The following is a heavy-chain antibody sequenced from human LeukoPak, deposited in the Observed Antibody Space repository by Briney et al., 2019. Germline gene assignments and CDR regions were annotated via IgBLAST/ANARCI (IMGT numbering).Heavy chain of an antibody. V-gene: IGHV3-15*01. CDR2: IKIQTHGLTT. J-gene: IGHJ4*02. CDR3: STDVATVNDY. CDR1: GFTLTKDW. D-gene: IGHD5-12*01. Sequence: GGSLRLSCAAAGFTLTKDWMGWVSQDPGKGREWVVRIKIQTHGLTTDYAAPVKGRFTISRDDSKNTLYLQINSLKTEDTAVYYCSTDVATVNDYWGQGTLVTVYS.